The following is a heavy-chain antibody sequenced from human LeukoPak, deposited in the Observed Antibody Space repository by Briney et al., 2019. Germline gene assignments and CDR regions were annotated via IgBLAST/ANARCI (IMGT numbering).Heavy chain of an antibody. Sequence: GGSLRLSCAASGFTFSSYAMSWVRQAPGEGLEWVSAISGSGGSTYYADSVKGRFTISRDNSKNTLYLQMNSLGAEDTAVYYCAKTSGYSCTSGVDYWGQGTLVTVSS. J-gene: IGHJ4*02. CDR1: GFTFSSYA. CDR3: AKTSGYSCTSGVDY. CDR2: ISGSGGST. V-gene: IGHV3-23*01. D-gene: IGHD6-13*01.